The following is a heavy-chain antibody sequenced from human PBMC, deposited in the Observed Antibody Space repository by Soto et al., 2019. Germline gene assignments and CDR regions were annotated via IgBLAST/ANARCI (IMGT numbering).Heavy chain of an antibody. Sequence: EVHLLESGGGLVQPGGSLRLSCAASGFTFSNYAMSWVRQAPGKGLEWVSTIISGGNTYYADSVKGRFTISRDNSKNTLYLQMNSLRDEDTAVYYCAKAFYSSDRGEVFDYWGQGTLVTVSS. CDR3: AKAFYSSDRGEVFDY. CDR1: GFTFSNYA. J-gene: IGHJ4*02. V-gene: IGHV3-23*01. D-gene: IGHD6-19*01. CDR2: IISGGNT.